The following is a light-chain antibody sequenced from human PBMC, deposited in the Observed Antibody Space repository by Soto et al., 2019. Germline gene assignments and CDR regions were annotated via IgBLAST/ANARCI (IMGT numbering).Light chain of an antibody. CDR1: QSLLNRNGQNC. J-gene: IGKJ4*01. CDR3: MQALESPPT. CDR2: MGF. V-gene: IGKV2-28*01. Sequence: DIVMTQSPLSMPVTPGEPASISCRSSQSLLNRNGQNCLDWYLQKPGQSPQLLIHMGFIRASGVTDRFSISGSGTYFTLTISRVEAEDVGVYYCMQALESPPTFGGGTNLEIK.